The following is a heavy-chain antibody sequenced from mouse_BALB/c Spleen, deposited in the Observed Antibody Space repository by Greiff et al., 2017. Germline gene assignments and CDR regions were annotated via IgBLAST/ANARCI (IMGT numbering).Heavy chain of an antibody. V-gene: IGHV1-20*02. D-gene: IGHD2-2*01. CDR2: INPYNGDT. CDR3: AREGDGYGY. CDR1: GYSFTGYF. J-gene: IGHJ2*01. Sequence: QLQQSGPELVKPGASVKISCKASGYSFTGYFMNWVMQSHGKSLEWIGRINPYNGDTFYNQKFKGKATLTVDKSSSTAHMELRSLASEDSAVYYCAREGDGYGYWGQGTTLTVSS.